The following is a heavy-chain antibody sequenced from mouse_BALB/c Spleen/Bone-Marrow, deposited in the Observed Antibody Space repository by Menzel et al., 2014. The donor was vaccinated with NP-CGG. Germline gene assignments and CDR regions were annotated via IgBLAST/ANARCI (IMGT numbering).Heavy chain of an antibody. Sequence: QVHLQQSGAEFVMPGASVQMSCKASGYTFTDKWMHWVKQRPGQGLEWIGAIDTSDSYINYNQKFKGKASLTVDASSSTAYMHLSSLTSDDSAVYYCARGGHDFSLDYWGQGTSVIVSS. J-gene: IGHJ4*01. CDR2: IDTSDSYI. V-gene: IGHV1-69*01. CDR3: ARGGHDFSLDY. CDR1: GYTFTDKW. D-gene: IGHD2-4*01.